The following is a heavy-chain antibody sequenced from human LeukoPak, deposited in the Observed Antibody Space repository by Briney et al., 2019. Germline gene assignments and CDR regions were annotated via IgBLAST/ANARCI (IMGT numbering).Heavy chain of an antibody. J-gene: IGHJ5*02. CDR1: GYTFSTYG. V-gene: IGHV1-18*01. CDR2: INTDNGNT. D-gene: IGHD2-21*02. Sequence: ASVKVSCKASGYTFSTYGISRVRQAPGQRPEWMGWINTDNGNTKYAQKFQGRVTMTTDTSTSTAYMELSSLRSEDTAVYYCARKGCTGDCYRFDPWGQGTLVTVSS. CDR3: ARKGCTGDCYRFDP.